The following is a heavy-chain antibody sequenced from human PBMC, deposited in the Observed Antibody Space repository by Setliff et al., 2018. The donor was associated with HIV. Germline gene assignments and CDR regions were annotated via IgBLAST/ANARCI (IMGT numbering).Heavy chain of an antibody. D-gene: IGHD3-22*01. V-gene: IGHV1-18*01. CDR2: ISAYNGNT. CDR3: AREIGDYYDSSGYYPPTDYYYGMDV. Sequence: GPVKVSCKASGYTFTSYDISWVRQAPGQGLEWMGWISAYNGNTNYAQKLQGRVTMTTDTSTSTAYMELRSLRSDDTAVYYCAREIGDYYDSSGYYPPTDYYYGMDVWGQGTTVTVSS. J-gene: IGHJ6*02. CDR1: GYTFTSYD.